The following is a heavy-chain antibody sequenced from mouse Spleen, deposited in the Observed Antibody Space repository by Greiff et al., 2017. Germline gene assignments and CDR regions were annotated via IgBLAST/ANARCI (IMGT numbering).Heavy chain of an antibody. CDR2: IDPSDSYT. CDR3: ARGDRYDD. CDR1: GYTFTSYW. V-gene: IGHV1-69*01. D-gene: IGHD2-14*01. Sequence: QVQLQQPGAELVMPGASVKLSCKASGYTFTSYWMHWVKQRPGQCLEWIGEIDPSDSYTNYNQKFKGKATLTVDKSSSTAYMQLSSLTSEDSAVYYCARGDRYDDWGQGTTLTVSS. J-gene: IGHJ2*01.